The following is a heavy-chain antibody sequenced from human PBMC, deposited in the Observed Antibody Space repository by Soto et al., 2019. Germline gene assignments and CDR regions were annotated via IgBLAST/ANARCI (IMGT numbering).Heavy chain of an antibody. CDR3: ATDPRSSSILIR. CDR1: GFTFSSYG. CDR2: ISYDGSNK. J-gene: IGHJ4*02. D-gene: IGHD3-16*02. Sequence: QVQLVESGGGVVQPGRSLRLSCAASGFTFSSYGMHWVRQAPGKGLEWVAVISYDGSNKYYADSVKGRFTISRDNSKNTLYLQMNSLRAEDTAVYYCATDPRSSSILIRWGQGTLVTVSS. V-gene: IGHV3-30*03.